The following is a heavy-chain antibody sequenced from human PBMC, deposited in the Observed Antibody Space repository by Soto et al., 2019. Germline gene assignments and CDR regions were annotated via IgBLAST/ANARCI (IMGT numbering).Heavy chain of an antibody. Sequence: ASVKVSCKASGYTFTSYGISWVRQAPGQGLEWMGWISAYNGNTNYAQKLQGRVTMTTDTSTSTAYVELRSLRSDDTAVYYCARDLAVAGTGGNWFDPWGQGTLVTVSS. D-gene: IGHD6-19*01. CDR3: ARDLAVAGTGGNWFDP. CDR2: ISAYNGNT. CDR1: GYTFTSYG. V-gene: IGHV1-18*04. J-gene: IGHJ5*02.